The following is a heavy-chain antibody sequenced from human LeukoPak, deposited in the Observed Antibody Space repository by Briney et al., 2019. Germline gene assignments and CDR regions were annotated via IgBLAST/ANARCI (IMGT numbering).Heavy chain of an antibody. Sequence: GGSLRLSCAASGFTFSSHAMSWVRQAPGKGLEWVSYISSSSSTIYYADSVKGRFTISRDNAKNSLYLQMNSLRAEDTAVYYCARESIYGDYGHGAFDIWGQGTMVTVSS. V-gene: IGHV3-48*01. CDR2: ISSSSSTI. D-gene: IGHD4-17*01. CDR3: ARESIYGDYGHGAFDI. CDR1: GFTFSSHA. J-gene: IGHJ3*02.